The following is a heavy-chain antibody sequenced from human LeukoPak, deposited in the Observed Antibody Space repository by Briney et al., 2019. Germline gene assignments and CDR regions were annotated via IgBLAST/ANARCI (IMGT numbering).Heavy chain of an antibody. J-gene: IGHJ5*02. V-gene: IGHV3-74*01. D-gene: IGHD3-3*01. CDR2: INSDGSST. CDR3: ARGATTALAYYDFWSGYYDNWFDP. Sequence: PGGSLRLSCAASGFTFSSYWMHWVRQAPGKGLVWVSRINSDGSSTSYADSVKGRFTISRDNAKNTPYLQMNSLRAEDTAVYYCARGATTALAYYDFWSGYYDNWFDPWGQGTLVTVSS. CDR1: GFTFSSYW.